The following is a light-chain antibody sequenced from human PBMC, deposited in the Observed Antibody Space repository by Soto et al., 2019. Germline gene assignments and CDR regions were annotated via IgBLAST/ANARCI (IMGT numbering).Light chain of an antibody. V-gene: IGKV1-33*01. CDR3: QQYDNLPLT. J-gene: IGKJ4*01. CDR1: QDITNY. CDR2: DAS. Sequence: DIQMNQSPSSLSPSVGDRVTLTCQASQDITNYLHWFQQKPGKAPKXXIYDASNLETGVPSRFSGSGSGTDFTFTISSLQPEDIETYYCQQYDNLPLTFGGGTKVDIK.